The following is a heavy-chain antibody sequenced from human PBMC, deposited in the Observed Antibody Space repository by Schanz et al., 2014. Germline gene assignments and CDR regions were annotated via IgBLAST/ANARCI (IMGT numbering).Heavy chain of an antibody. CDR2: INGGGETT. Sequence: QVHLVESGGGLVKPGGSLRLSCAASGFTFSVYYMTWIRQAPGKGLEWVSYINGGGETTYYADSVRGRFTISRDNAKNSLFLQMNSLRAEDTAKYYCARGNYGMDVWGQGTTVTVSS. CDR3: ARGNYGMDV. V-gene: IGHV3-11*01. CDR1: GFTFSVYY. J-gene: IGHJ6*02.